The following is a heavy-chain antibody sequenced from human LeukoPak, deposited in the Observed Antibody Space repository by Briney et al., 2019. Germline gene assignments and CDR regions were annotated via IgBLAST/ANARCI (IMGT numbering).Heavy chain of an antibody. J-gene: IGHJ4*02. CDR3: GRGGPFPSGSSSREYYLDY. Sequence: ASVKVSCKASGYDFINYGISWLRQAPGQGVECMGWRSIYNGNTNYKLQGRVTMTIDTSTSTAYMEVRSLRSDDTAVYYCGRGGPFPSGSSSREYYLDYWGQGTLVIVSS. CDR1: GYDFINYG. D-gene: IGHD6-6*01. V-gene: IGHV1-18*01. CDR2: RSIYNGNT.